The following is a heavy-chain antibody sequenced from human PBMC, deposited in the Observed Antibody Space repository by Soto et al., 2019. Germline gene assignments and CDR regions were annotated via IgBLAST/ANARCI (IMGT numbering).Heavy chain of an antibody. CDR3: ARSQGSSTSLAIYYYYYYGMDV. J-gene: IGHJ6*02. CDR2: IIPISETT. CDR1: GGTFSSYA. Sequence: QVQLVQSGAEVKKPGSSVKVSCKASGGTFSSYAISWVRQAPGQGLEWMGGIIPISETTNYAQKFQGRVTTTADESKSTAYMELGSVRSDDTAVYYCARSQGSSTSLAIYYYYYYGMDVWGQGTTVTVSS. D-gene: IGHD2-2*01. V-gene: IGHV1-69*01.